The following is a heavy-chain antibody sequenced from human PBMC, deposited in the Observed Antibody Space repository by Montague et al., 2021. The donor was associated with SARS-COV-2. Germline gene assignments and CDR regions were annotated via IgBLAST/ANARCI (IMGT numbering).Heavy chain of an antibody. CDR1: GGSISSYY. CDR2: VFDSGST. Sequence: SETLSLTCTVAGGSISSYYWSWIRQHPGNGLEWIGHVFDSGSTNYNPSLKSRVTISVDTSKNQFSLKLSSVTAADTAVYYCARGEWLRGGMDVWGQGTTVTVSS. CDR3: ARGEWLRGGMDV. J-gene: IGHJ6*02. V-gene: IGHV4-59*13. D-gene: IGHD5-12*01.